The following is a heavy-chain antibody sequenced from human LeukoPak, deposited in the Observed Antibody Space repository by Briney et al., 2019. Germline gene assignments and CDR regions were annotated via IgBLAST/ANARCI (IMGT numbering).Heavy chain of an antibody. CDR1: GGSFTNYY. CDR3: ARGAYYDILTGYYSPFDY. D-gene: IGHD3-9*01. J-gene: IGHJ4*02. V-gene: IGHV4-34*01. Sequence: SETLSLTCAVYGGSFTNYYWSWIRQPPGKGLEWIGEINHSGSTKYNPSLKSRVTISVDTSKNQFSLKLSSVTAADTAVYYCARGAYYDILTGYYSPFDYWGQGTLVTVSS. CDR2: INHSGST.